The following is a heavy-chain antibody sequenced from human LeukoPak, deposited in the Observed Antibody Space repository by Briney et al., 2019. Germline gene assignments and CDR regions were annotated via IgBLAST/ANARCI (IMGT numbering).Heavy chain of an antibody. J-gene: IGHJ4*02. CDR2: IIPIFGTA. D-gene: IGHD4-17*01. CDR1: GGTFGSYA. CDR3: AREGTRGRDYGDFPFDY. V-gene: IGHV1-69*13. Sequence: SVKVSCKASGGTFGSYAISWVRQAPGQGLEWMGGIIPIFGTADYAQKFQGRVTITADESTSTAYMELSSLRSEDTAVYYCAREGTRGRDYGDFPFDYWGQGTLVTVSS.